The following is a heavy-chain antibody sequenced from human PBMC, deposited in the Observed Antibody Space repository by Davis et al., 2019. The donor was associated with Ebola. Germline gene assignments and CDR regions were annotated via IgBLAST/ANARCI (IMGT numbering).Heavy chain of an antibody. CDR1: GGSTSSFY. CDR3: ARHSYDILTGYSPFDY. J-gene: IGHJ4*02. Sequence: SETLSLTCTVSGGSTSSFYWSWIRQPPRQGLEWIGYIYYSGSTNYNPSLTSRVTISVATSNKQFSLKLSSVTAADTAVYYCARHSYDILTGYSPFDYWGQGTLVTVSS. CDR2: IYYSGST. V-gene: IGHV4-59*08. D-gene: IGHD3-9*01.